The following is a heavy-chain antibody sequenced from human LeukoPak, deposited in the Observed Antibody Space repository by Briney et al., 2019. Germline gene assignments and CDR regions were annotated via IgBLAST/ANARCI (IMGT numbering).Heavy chain of an antibody. D-gene: IGHD4-23*01. Sequence: GRSLRLSCAASGFTFSSYAMHWVRQAPGKGLEWVAVISYDGSNKYYADSVKGRFTISRDNSKNTLYLQMNSLRAEDTAVYYCAREMGGNALDYWGQGTPVTVSS. CDR3: AREMGGNALDY. J-gene: IGHJ4*02. CDR2: ISYDGSNK. V-gene: IGHV3-30*04. CDR1: GFTFSSYA.